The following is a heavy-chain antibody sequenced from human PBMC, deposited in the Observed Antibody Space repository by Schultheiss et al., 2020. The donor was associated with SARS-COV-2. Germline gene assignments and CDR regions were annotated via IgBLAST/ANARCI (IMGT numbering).Heavy chain of an antibody. CDR1: GGSISSGGYS. J-gene: IGHJ4*02. V-gene: IGHV4-61*08. CDR2: IYYSGST. D-gene: IGHD3-9*01. CDR3: ATLRYFDSGFDY. Sequence: SETLSLTCAVSGGSISSGGYSWSWIRQPPGKGLEWIGYIYYSGSTNYNPSLKSRVTISEDTSKNQFSLKLRSVTAADTAVYYCATLRYFDSGFDYWGQGRLITVSS.